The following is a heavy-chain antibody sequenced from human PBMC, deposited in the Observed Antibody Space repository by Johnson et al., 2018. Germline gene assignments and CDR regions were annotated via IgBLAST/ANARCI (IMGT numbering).Heavy chain of an antibody. V-gene: IGHV3-33*03. CDR3: AKVVRSGWYGYYYYYMDV. CDR1: GFTFSSYG. CDR2: IWYDGSNK. D-gene: IGHD6-19*01. J-gene: IGHJ6*03. Sequence: QVQLVQSGGGVVQPGRSLRLSCAASGFTFSSYGMHWVRQAPGKGLEWVAVIWYDGSNKYYADAVKGRFTISQDNAKNSLYRKMNSLRAEDTALYYCAKVVRSGWYGYYYYYMDVWGKGTTVTVSS.